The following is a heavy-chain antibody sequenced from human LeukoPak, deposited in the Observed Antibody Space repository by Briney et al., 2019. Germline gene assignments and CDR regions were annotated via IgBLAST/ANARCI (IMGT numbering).Heavy chain of an antibody. J-gene: IGHJ4*02. Sequence: GGSLRLSCAASGFTVSSNYMSWVRQAPGKGLEWVSVIYSGGSTYYADSVKGRFTISRDNSKNTLYLQMNSLRAEDTAVYYCAREGLSGSYSYYFDYWGQGTLVTVSS. CDR1: GFTVSSNY. CDR3: AREGLSGSYSYYFDY. D-gene: IGHD1-26*01. CDR2: IYSGGST. V-gene: IGHV3-66*01.